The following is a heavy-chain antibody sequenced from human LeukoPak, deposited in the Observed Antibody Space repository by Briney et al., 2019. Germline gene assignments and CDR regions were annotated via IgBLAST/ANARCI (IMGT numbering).Heavy chain of an antibody. CDR1: GFTFRVYA. Sequence: GGSLRLSCAASGFTFRVYAMNWVRQAPGKGPEWVSAISGSGGSTYYADSVKGRFTISRDNSKNTLYLQMNSLRVEDTAVYYCAKPITTFDYWGQGTLVTVSS. D-gene: IGHD1-14*01. J-gene: IGHJ4*02. CDR3: AKPITTFDY. CDR2: ISGSGGST. V-gene: IGHV3-23*01.